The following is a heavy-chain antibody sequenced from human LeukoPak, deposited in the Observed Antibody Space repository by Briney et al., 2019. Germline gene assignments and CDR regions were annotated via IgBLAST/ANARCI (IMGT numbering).Heavy chain of an antibody. J-gene: IGHJ4*02. Sequence: GGSLRLSCAASGFTVSSNYMSWVRQAPGKGLEWVSVIYSGGSTYYADSEKGRFTISRDNSKNTLFLQMNSLRAEDTAVYYCARYVSSVQIDYWGQGTLVTVSS. D-gene: IGHD3-22*01. CDR1: GFTVSSNY. CDR3: ARYVSSVQIDY. V-gene: IGHV3-53*01. CDR2: IYSGGST.